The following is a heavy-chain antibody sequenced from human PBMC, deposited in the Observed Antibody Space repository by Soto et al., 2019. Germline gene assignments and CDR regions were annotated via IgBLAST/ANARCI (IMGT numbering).Heavy chain of an antibody. CDR2: INAGNGNT. CDR3: ARHRSGWYRGNFDY. V-gene: IGHV1-3*01. CDR1: GYTFTSYA. D-gene: IGHD6-19*01. Sequence: ASVKVSCKASGYTFTSYAMHWVRQAPGQRLEWMGWINAGNGNTKYSQKFQGRVTITRDTSASTAYMELSSLRSEDTAVYYCARHRSGWYRGNFDYWGQGTLVTVSS. J-gene: IGHJ4*02.